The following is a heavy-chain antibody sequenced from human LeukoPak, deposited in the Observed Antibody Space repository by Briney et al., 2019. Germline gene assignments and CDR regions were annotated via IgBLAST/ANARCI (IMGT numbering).Heavy chain of an antibody. CDR1: GYTFTSYD. CDR3: AKRGCSYGDFDY. J-gene: IGHJ4*02. CDR2: VNPNSGNT. V-gene: IGHV1-8*01. D-gene: IGHD5-18*01. Sequence: ASVKVSCKASGYTFTSYDIHRVRQATGQGLEWMGWVNPNSGNTGYAQKFQGRVIMTRNTSISTAYMEVSSLRSEDTAVYYCAKRGCSYGDFDYWGQGTLVTVSS.